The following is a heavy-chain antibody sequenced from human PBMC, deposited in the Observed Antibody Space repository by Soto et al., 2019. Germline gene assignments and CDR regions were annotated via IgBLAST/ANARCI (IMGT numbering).Heavy chain of an antibody. CDR3: AKVFTPEQGNYFDY. CDR1: GFTFSFYA. J-gene: IGHJ4*02. V-gene: IGHV3-23*01. CDR2: ISISVDST. Sequence: VGSLRLSCAASGFTFSFYAINWVRQAPGKGLEWVSAISISVDSTHYADSVKGRFTISRDNDKNTVYLEMNSLRAEDTAVYYCAKVFTPEQGNYFDYWGRGTLVTVSS. D-gene: IGHD1-26*01.